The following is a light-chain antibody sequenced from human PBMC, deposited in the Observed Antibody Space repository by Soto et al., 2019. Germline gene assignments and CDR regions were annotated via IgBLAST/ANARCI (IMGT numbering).Light chain of an antibody. CDR1: QSVSSSF. CDR2: GAS. J-gene: IGKJ2*01. Sequence: EIVLTQSPGTLSLSPGERATLSCRASQSVSSSFLAWYRQKPGQAPRLLIYGASTRAPGIPDRFSGSGSETAFTLTISRLEREDIAVYYCQRYGNSYTFGQGTKLEIK. CDR3: QRYGNSYT. V-gene: IGKV3-20*01.